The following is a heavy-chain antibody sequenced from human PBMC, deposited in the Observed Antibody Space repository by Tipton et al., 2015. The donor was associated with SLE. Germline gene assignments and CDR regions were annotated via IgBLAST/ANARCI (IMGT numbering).Heavy chain of an antibody. Sequence: TLSLTCSVSGYSISSGFYWGWLRLSPGKGREWIGSIYHSGSTQYTPSLQSRVTISVDTSGNQVSLRLRSVTAADTAVYYCARDLFVEFYRSWSDYAYYFDYWGQGVLVTVSS. J-gene: IGHJ4*02. CDR3: ARDLFVEFYRSWSDYAYYFDY. V-gene: IGHV4-38-2*02. CDR2: IYHSGST. CDR1: GYSISSGFY. D-gene: IGHD3-3*01.